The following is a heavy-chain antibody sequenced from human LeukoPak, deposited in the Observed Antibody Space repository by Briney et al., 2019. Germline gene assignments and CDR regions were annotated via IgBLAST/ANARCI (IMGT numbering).Heavy chain of an antibody. CDR2: IYPGDSDT. D-gene: IGHD5-24*01. V-gene: IGHV5-51*01. J-gene: IGHJ4*02. Sequence: GESLQISCKGSGYIFTSYWIGWVRQMPGKGLEWMGIIYPGDSDTRYSPSFQGQVTISADKSISTAYLQWSSLKASDTAMYYCARLIVEMATISLIDYWGQGTLVTVSS. CDR1: GYIFTSYW. CDR3: ARLIVEMATISLIDY.